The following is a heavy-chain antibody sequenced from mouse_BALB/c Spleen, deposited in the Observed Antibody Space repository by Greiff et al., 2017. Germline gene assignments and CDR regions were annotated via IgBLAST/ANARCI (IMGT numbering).Heavy chain of an antibody. CDR2: IYPGNSDT. J-gene: IGHJ4*01. CDR1: GYTFTSYW. V-gene: IGHV1-5*01. D-gene: IGHD2-4*01. Sequence: EVQLQQSGTVLARPGASVKMSCKASGYTFTSYWMHWVKQRPGQGLEWIGAIYPGNSDTSYNQKFKGKAKLTAVTSTSTAYMELSSLTNEDSAVYYCTRSYDYDDDRYAMDYWGQGTSVTVSS. CDR3: TRSYDYDDDRYAMDY.